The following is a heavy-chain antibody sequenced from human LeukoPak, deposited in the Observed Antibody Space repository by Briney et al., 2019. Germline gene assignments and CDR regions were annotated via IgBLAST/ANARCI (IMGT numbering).Heavy chain of an antibody. D-gene: IGHD3/OR15-3a*01. CDR3: ARDRSIFGLGY. V-gene: IGHV1-69*05. J-gene: IGHJ4*02. CDR1: GGTFSSYA. Sequence: ASVKVSCKASGGTFSSYAISWVRQAPGQGLEWMGGIIPIFGTANYAQKFQGRVTMTRDTSTSTVYMELSSLRSEDTAVYYCARDRSIFGLGYWGQGTLVTVSS. CDR2: IIPIFGTA.